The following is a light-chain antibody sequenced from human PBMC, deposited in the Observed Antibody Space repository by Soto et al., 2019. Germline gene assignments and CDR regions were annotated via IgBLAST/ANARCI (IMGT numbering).Light chain of an antibody. Sequence: DIQMTQSPSSLSASVGDRVTISCRASQTISRNLNWYRQKPGKAPNLLIYAASNLQSGVPSRFSGSGSGTDFTLAISSLQPEDFATYYCQQSDSIPITFGQGTRLEIK. J-gene: IGKJ5*01. CDR2: AAS. CDR3: QQSDSIPIT. V-gene: IGKV1-39*01. CDR1: QTISRN.